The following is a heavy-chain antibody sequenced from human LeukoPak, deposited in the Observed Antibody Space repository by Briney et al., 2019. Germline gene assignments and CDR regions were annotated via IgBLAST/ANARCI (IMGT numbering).Heavy chain of an antibody. J-gene: IGHJ4*02. CDR3: AKGSHTFGGVIAFY. V-gene: IGHV3-23*01. CDR1: GFALSSSG. D-gene: IGHD3-16*02. Sequence: GGSLRLSCAASGFALSSSGMHWVRQAPGKGLEWVSAISGSGGSTYYADSVKGRFTISRDNSKNTLYLQMNSLRAEDTAVYYCAKGSHTFGGVIAFYWGQGTLVTVSS. CDR2: ISGSGGST.